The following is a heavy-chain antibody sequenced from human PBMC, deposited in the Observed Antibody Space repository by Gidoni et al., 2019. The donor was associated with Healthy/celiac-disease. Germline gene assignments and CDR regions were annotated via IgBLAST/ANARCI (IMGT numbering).Heavy chain of an antibody. CDR1: GFTFSNAW. CDR2: IKSKTDGGTT. Sequence: EVQLVESGGGLVKPGGSLRLSCAASGFTFSNAWMSWVRQAPGKGLEWVGRIKSKTDGGTTDYAAPVKGRFTISRDDSKNTLYLQMNSLKTEDTAVYYCTTILLWFGESYYYGMDVWGQGTTVTVSS. D-gene: IGHD3-10*01. CDR3: TTILLWFGESYYYGMDV. V-gene: IGHV3-15*01. J-gene: IGHJ6*02.